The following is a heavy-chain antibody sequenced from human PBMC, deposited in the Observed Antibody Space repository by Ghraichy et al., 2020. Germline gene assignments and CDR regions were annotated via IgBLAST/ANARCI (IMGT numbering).Heavy chain of an antibody. CDR2: IYPGDSDT. V-gene: IGHV5-51*01. D-gene: IGHD3-22*01. CDR1: GYSFPIYW. J-gene: IGHJ5*02. CDR3: ARRNYYDTSGYNLDL. Sequence: GESLNISCKGSGYSFPIYWIGWVRQMPGKGLEWMGIIYPGDSDTRYSPSFKGQVTISADKSISTAYLQWNSLKASDTAMYYCARRNYYDTSGYNLDLWGQGTLVTVSS.